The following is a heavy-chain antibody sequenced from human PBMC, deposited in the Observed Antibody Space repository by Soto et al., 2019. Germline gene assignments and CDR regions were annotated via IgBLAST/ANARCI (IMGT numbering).Heavy chain of an antibody. CDR3: ARLHGYGLNSLDH. Sequence: SVRFSDRASGGSFRSQGMPWDRQAAGQGLEWMGGIIPIFGKATYAQKCQGRVTITGDESTSTAYMELSSMRSEDTAVYSCARLHGYGLNSLDHWGQGTLFTISS. V-gene: IGHV1-69*13. CDR1: GGSFRSQG. D-gene: IGHD2-15*01. CDR2: IIPIFGKA. J-gene: IGHJ4*02.